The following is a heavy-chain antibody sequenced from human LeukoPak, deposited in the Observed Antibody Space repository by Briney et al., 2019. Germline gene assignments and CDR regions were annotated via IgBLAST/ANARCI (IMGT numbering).Heavy chain of an antibody. Sequence: GSLRLSCAASGFTFSSYWMSWVRQAPGKGLEWVSYISSSSSNMYYTDSVKGRFTISRDNAKNSLYLQMNSLRAEDTAVYYCATGANSSVAHEYWGQGSLVTVSS. CDR2: ISSSSSNM. J-gene: IGHJ4*02. CDR1: GFTFSSYW. CDR3: ATGANSSVAHEY. V-gene: IGHV3-48*01. D-gene: IGHD3-22*01.